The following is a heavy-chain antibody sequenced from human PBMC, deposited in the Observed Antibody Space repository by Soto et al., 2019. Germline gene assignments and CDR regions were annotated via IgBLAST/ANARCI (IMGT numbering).Heavy chain of an antibody. D-gene: IGHD2-15*01. V-gene: IGHV4-4*07. J-gene: IGHJ6*02. CDR1: GGSISIYY. Sequence: QVQLQESGPGLVKPSETLSLTCTVSGGSISIYYWTWIWLPAGQGLVWVGRIYTSGSTNYNPSLKDQHTLAVDTSKNQFSLKLSSVTAADTAMYYCAREHCRGGGCYSGIASYYYYGMDVWGQGTTVTVSS. CDR3: AREHCRGGGCYSGIASYYYYGMDV. CDR2: IYTSGST.